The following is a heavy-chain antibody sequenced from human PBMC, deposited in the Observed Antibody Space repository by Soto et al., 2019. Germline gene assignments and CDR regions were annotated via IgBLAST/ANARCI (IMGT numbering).Heavy chain of an antibody. V-gene: IGHV5-10-1*01. CDR2: IDPSDSQT. Sequence: PGESLKISCKGSGYSFAGYWITWVRQKPGKGLEWMGRIDPSDSQTYYSPSFRGHVTISVTKSITTVFLQWSSLRASDTAMYYCARQIYDSDTGPNFQYYFDPSGQGTPVPVSS. CDR3: ARQIYDSDTGPNFQYYFDP. D-gene: IGHD3-22*01. CDR1: GYSFAGYW. J-gene: IGHJ4*02.